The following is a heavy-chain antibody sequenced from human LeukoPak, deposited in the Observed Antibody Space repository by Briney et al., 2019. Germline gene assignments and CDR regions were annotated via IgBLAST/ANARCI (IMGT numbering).Heavy chain of an antibody. CDR1: GFTFNNAW. Sequence: GGSLRLSCAASGFTFNNAWMSWVRQAPGKGLEWVSYISSSGSTIYYADSVKGRFTISRDNSKNTLYLQMNSLRAEDTAVYYCAKSHYYDSSGYDDAFDIWGQGTMVTVSS. J-gene: IGHJ3*02. D-gene: IGHD3-22*01. CDR3: AKSHYYDSSGYDDAFDI. V-gene: IGHV3-48*01. CDR2: ISSSGSTI.